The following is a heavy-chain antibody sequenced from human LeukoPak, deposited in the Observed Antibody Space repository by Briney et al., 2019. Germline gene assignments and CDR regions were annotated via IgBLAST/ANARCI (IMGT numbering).Heavy chain of an antibody. V-gene: IGHV3-7*01. CDR3: AREVHYYDSSGYYGNDY. CDR1: GFTFSSYW. J-gene: IGHJ4*02. CDR2: IKQDGSEK. D-gene: IGHD3-22*01. Sequence: GGSLRLSCAASGFTFSSYWMSWVRQAPGKGLEWVANIKQDGSEKYYVDSVKGRFTISRDNAKNSLYLQMNSLRAEDTAVYYCAREVHYYDSSGYYGNDYWGQGTLVTVSS.